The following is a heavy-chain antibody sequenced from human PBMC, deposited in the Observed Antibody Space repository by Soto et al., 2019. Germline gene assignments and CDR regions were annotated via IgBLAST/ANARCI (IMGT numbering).Heavy chain of an antibody. CDR3: AGSVHF. D-gene: IGHD3-10*01. CDR1: GASINRDNW. J-gene: IGHJ4*02. Sequence: QVQLQESGPGLVNPSGTLSLTCAVSGASINRDNWWTWVRPPPGQGLEWNGDIYHTGTTNYHSALKSRATISIDESKNHFSLNLYSVTAADTAVYSCAGSVHFWGQGPLVAVSS. V-gene: IGHV4-4*02. CDR2: IYHTGTT.